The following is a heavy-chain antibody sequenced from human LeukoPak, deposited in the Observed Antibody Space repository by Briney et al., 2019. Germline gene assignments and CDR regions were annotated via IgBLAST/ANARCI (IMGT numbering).Heavy chain of an antibody. CDR1: GFTLSSYA. D-gene: IGHD3-10*01. CDR2: IGDSGATT. CDR3: ASFHYYGSGAYYLSY. V-gene: IGHV3-23*01. Sequence: GGSLRLSCAASGFTLSSYAMTWVPEAPGKGLEWVSDIGDSGATTYYADSVRGRFTIPRDNSKNTLYLQMSSLRAEDTVVYYCASFHYYGSGAYYLSYWGEGTLVTVSS. J-gene: IGHJ4*02.